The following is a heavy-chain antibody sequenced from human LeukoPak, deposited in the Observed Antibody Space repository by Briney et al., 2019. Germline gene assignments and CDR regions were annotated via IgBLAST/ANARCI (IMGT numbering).Heavy chain of an antibody. V-gene: IGHV3-9*01. J-gene: IGHJ4*02. D-gene: IGHD3-22*01. CDR2: ISWNSGNI. Sequence: GGSLRLSCAASGFSFDDYAMHWVRQAPGKGLEWVSGISWNSGNIGYADSVKGRFTISRDNSKNTLYLQMNSLRAEDTAVYYCARWGYDSSGYYSQFDYWGQGTLVTVSS. CDR1: GFSFDDYA. CDR3: ARWGYDSSGYYSQFDY.